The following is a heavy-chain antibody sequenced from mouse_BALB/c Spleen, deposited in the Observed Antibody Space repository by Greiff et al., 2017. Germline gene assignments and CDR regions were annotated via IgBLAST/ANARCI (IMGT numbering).Heavy chain of an antibody. J-gene: IGHJ4*01. D-gene: IGHD2-4*01. CDR3: AREGDYDGGDAMDY. V-gene: IGHV5-6*01. CDR1: GFTFSSYG. Sequence: EVQRVESGGGLVQPGGSLKLSCAASGFTFSSYGMSWVRQTPDKRLEWVATISSGGSYTYYPDSVKGRFTISRDNAKNTLYLQMSSLKSEDTAMYDCAREGDYDGGDAMDYWGQGTSVTVAS. CDR2: ISSGGSYT.